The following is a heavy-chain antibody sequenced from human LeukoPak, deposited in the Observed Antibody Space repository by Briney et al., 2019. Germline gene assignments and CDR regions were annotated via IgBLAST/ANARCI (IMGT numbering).Heavy chain of an antibody. CDR1: GFTFSSYW. CDR3: ARGTKDYDFWSGYYYGMDV. D-gene: IGHD3-3*01. Sequence: PGGSLRLSCAASGFTFSSYWMSWVRQAPGKGLEWVASIKQDENEKYYVDSVKGRFTISRDNAKNSLYLQMNSLRAEDTAVYYCARGTKDYDFWSGYYYGMDVWGQGTTVTVSS. J-gene: IGHJ6*02. V-gene: IGHV3-7*05. CDR2: IKQDENEK.